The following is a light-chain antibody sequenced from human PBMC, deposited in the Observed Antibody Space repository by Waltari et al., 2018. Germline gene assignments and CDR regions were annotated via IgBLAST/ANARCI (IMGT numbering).Light chain of an antibody. J-gene: IGLJ3*02. CDR3: QAGDSSTGV. V-gene: IGLV3-1*01. CDR1: KLGDKN. CDR2: HDA. Sequence: YELTQTLSVSVSPGQTATITCSGDKLGDKNVCWYQQKPGQSPVLIIYHDAKRPSGIPERFHGSNSGNTATLTIRGTQAMDEGDYYCQAGDSSTGVFGGGTKLTVL.